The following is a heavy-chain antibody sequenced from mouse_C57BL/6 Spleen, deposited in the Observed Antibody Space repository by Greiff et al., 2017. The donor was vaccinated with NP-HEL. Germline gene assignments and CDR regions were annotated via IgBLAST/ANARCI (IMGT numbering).Heavy chain of an antibody. CDR1: GYSFTGYY. CDR2: INPSTGGT. D-gene: IGHD1-1*01. J-gene: IGHJ1*03. CDR3: ARYYYGSSYVGYWYFDV. Sequence: EVQLQQSGPELVKPGASVKISCKASGYSFTGYYMNWVKQSPEKSLEWIGEINPSTGGTTYNQKFKAKATLTVDKSSSTAYMQLKSLTSEDSAVYYCARYYYGSSYVGYWYFDVWGTGTTVTVSS. V-gene: IGHV1-42*01.